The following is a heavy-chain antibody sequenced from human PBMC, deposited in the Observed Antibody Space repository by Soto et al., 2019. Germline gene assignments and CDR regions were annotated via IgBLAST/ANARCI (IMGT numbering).Heavy chain of an antibody. Sequence: QVQLVQSGAEVKKPGSSVKVSCKASGGTFSSYAISWVRQAPGQGLEWMGGIIPIFGTANYAQKFQGRVTITADESTSTAYMELSSLRSEDTAVYYCAIGITMVRGNYYYGMDVWGQGTTVTVSS. CDR3: AIGITMVRGNYYYGMDV. D-gene: IGHD3-10*01. J-gene: IGHJ6*02. V-gene: IGHV1-69*01. CDR1: GGTFSSYA. CDR2: IIPIFGTA.